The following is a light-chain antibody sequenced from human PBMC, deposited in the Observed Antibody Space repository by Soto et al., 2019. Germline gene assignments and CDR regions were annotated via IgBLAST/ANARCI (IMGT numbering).Light chain of an antibody. V-gene: IGKV3-20*01. CDR3: QYYHSSPIS. Sequence: EIVLTQSPGTLSLSPGESATLSCRASQYVTGSYLAWYQQKPGQAPRLLIYGASIRATGIPDRFSGSGSGTDFTLTITRLEPEDFAVFYCQYYHSSPISFGQGTRLDIK. CDR1: QYVTGSY. J-gene: IGKJ5*01. CDR2: GAS.